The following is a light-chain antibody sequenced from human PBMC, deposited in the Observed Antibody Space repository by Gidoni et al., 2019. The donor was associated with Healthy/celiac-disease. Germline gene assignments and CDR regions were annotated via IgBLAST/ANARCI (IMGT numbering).Light chain of an antibody. CDR1: QSISCY. CDR2: ASS. V-gene: IGKV1-39*01. CDR3: QQSYSTPLT. J-gene: IGKJ4*01. Sequence: DIQMTQSPSSLSASVGDRVTITCRASQSISCYLNWYQQKPGKAPKLLFYASSSFQSGFPSRFSGSGSGTDFILTISSLQTDDFASYYCQQSYSTPLTFGGGTKVEIK.